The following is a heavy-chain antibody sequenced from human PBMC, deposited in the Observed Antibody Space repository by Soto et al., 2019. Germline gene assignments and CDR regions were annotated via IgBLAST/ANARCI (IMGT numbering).Heavy chain of an antibody. D-gene: IGHD6-13*01. Sequence: QVQLVQSAAEVKTPGASVKVSCKASDYTFTSYGVTWVRQAPGQGLEWMGWISGKNGNTNYAQRFKGRFTMTTDTSSSTAYMELRGLTSDDTAVYYCARGVRTESSWYWYFDLWGPGSLVTVSS. J-gene: IGHJ2*01. CDR3: ARGVRTESSWYWYFDL. CDR2: ISGKNGNT. CDR1: DYTFTSYG. V-gene: IGHV1-18*01.